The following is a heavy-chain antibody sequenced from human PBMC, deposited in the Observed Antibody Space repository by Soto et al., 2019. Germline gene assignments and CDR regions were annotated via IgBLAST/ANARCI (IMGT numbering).Heavy chain of an antibody. Sequence: QVQLLQSGPEVKKPGASVKVSCRAFGYRFTEFGISWVRQAPGQGLEWVGWSRADNSHPNYAKSLQGRVNVTTDTSSNTPYMELTSLTSADTAVYYCARAADRFDFVWRRNEALDIWGQGTLVFVSS. J-gene: IGHJ3*02. D-gene: IGHD3-16*01. CDR2: SRADNSHP. V-gene: IGHV1-18*01. CDR3: ARAADRFDFVWRRNEALDI. CDR1: GYRFTEFG.